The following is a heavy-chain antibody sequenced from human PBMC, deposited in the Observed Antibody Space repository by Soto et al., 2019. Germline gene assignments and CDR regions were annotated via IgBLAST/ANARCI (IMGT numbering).Heavy chain of an antibody. Sequence: EVQLVESGGGWIQPGGALRLSCAASGYGVSNNYMSWVRQAPGKGLEWVSIIYSGGTTYYADSVKGRFTISRDNSKNTLSLQMNNLRAEDTAIYYCARDSVRDHYYGMDVWGQGTTVTVSS. CDR2: IYSGGTT. V-gene: IGHV3-53*01. J-gene: IGHJ6*02. CDR3: ARDSVRDHYYGMDV. CDR1: GYGVSNNY. D-gene: IGHD1-26*01.